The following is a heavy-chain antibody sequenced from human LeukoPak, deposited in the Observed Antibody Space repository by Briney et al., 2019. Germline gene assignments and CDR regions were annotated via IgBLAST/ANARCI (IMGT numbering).Heavy chain of an antibody. CDR1: GYTFTSYG. V-gene: IGHV1-18*01. Sequence: EASVKVSCKASGYTFTSYGISWVRQAPGQGLEWMGWISAYNGNTNYAQKLQGRVTMTTDTSTSTAYMELRSLRSDDTAVYYCARPGIAAAGTGVPHEYYYYYYMDVWGKGTTVTISS. D-gene: IGHD6-13*01. CDR3: ARPGIAAAGTGVPHEYYYYYYMDV. CDR2: ISAYNGNT. J-gene: IGHJ6*03.